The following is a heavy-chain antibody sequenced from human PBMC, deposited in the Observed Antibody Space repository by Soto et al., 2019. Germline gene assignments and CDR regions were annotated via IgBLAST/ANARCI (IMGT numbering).Heavy chain of an antibody. CDR2: ISTTSGNT. D-gene: IGHD2-8*01. CDR1: GYTFSSYS. V-gene: IGHV1-18*01. CDR3: ARDNGYYDF. Sequence: QIQMVQSGAEVKQPGASVKISCKTSGYTFSSYSINWVRQAPGQGLEWMAWISTTSGNTHYAERVQGRVTVTLDKSARTAFMEMWGLTYDDTAVYFCARDNGYYDFWGQGTLVTVSS. J-gene: IGHJ4*02.